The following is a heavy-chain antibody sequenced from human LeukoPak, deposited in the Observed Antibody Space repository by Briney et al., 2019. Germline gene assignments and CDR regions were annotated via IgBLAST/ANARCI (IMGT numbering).Heavy chain of an antibody. CDR3: ARDTRTMTAVTRGQHYYYGLDV. D-gene: IGHD4-17*01. CDR1: GYTFTNYY. V-gene: IGHV1-46*01. CDR2: INPSDGGT. J-gene: IGHJ6*02. Sequence: ASVKFSCKASGYTFTNYYLHWVQQAPGHGLEWMAIINPSDGGTYYEQKLQGRVTVTRDTSTSTVYMELSSLRSEDTAVYYCARDTRTMTAVTRGQHYYYGLDVWGQGTTVTVSS.